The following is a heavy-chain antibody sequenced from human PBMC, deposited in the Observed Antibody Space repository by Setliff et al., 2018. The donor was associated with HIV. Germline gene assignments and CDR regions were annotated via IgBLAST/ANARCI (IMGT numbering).Heavy chain of an antibody. V-gene: IGHV4-34*01. CDR2: INESGRI. D-gene: IGHD3-3*01. J-gene: IGHJ4*02. CDR1: GGSFSGHY. Sequence: SETLSLTCAVYGGSFSGHYWNWVRQPPGKGLEWIGEINESGRINYNPSLKSRLIISIDTSKKQFSLNLISMTAADTGVYFCARETDVSTSWFGGYYFDFWGQGTLVTVSS. CDR3: ARETDVSTSWFGGYYFDF.